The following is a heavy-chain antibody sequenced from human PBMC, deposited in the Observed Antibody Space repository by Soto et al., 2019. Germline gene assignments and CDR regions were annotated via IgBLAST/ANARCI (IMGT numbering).Heavy chain of an antibody. CDR3: ARTRSFTLGFYYDGMDV. D-gene: IGHD6-6*01. V-gene: IGHV5-51*01. J-gene: IGHJ6*02. CDR1: GYSFARYW. CDR2: IYPGDSDT. Sequence: EVQLVQSGAEVKKPGESLKISCQGSGYSFARYWIGWVRQMPGKDLEWMGIIYPGDSDTRYSPSFQGQVTISADKSLRTAYLQWTSLKASDTALYYCARTRSFTLGFYYDGMDVWGQGTTVTVSS.